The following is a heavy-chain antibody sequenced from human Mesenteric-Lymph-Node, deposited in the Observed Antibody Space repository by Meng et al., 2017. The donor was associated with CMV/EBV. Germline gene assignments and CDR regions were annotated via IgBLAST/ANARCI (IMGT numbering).Heavy chain of an antibody. CDR1: GGSISSTTYY. CDR2: IYYSGSI. Sequence: SETLSLTCIVSGGSISSTTYYWGWVRQPPGKGLEWIGSIYYSGSIYYNPSLKGRVTISVDTSKNQFSLKLSSVTAADTAVYYCARDPAGRVPAAKVWFDPWGQGTLVTVSS. J-gene: IGHJ5*02. V-gene: IGHV4-39*07. D-gene: IGHD2-2*01. CDR3: ARDPAGRVPAAKVWFDP.